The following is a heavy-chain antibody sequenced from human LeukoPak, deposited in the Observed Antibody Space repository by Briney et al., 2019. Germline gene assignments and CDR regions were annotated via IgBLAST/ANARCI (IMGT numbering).Heavy chain of an antibody. J-gene: IGHJ4*02. D-gene: IGHD2/OR15-2a*01. CDR1: GITVSDAW. CDR2: IKSKTDGGTT. CDR3: TTGFSTGN. V-gene: IGHV3-15*01. Sequence: GGSLRLSCAASGITVSDAWMSWVRQAPWKGLEWVGRIKSKTDGGTTDYAAPVKGRFTVSRDDSKNTLYLQMNSLRTEDTALYYCTTGFSTGNWGQGTLVTVSS.